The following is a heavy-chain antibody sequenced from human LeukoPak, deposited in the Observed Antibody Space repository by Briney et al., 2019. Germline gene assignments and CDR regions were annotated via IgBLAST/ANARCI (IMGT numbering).Heavy chain of an antibody. V-gene: IGHV4-4*07. Sequence: SETLSLTCNVSGGSIRNYYWSWIRQPAGKGLEWIGRIYSSGSTYYNPSLRSRVTMSVDTSKNQFSLKLSSMTAADTAVYYFARAGSYDFWTEMRFDIWGRGTMVTVPS. CDR3: ARAGSYDFWTEMRFDI. CDR2: IYSSGST. D-gene: IGHD3/OR15-3a*01. CDR1: GGSIRNYY. J-gene: IGHJ3*02.